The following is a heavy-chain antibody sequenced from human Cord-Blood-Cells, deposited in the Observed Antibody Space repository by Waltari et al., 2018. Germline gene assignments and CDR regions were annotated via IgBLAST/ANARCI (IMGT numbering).Heavy chain of an antibody. CDR3: ARIRPIMTGSPYYYYGMDV. D-gene: IGHD3-9*01. V-gene: IGHV2-70*01. CDR2: LEWDDDE. J-gene: IGHJ6*02. CDR1: GFSLSTSGMC. Sequence: QVTLRESRPALVIPTQTLTLTSTFSGFSLSTSGMCVLWIRQPPGKALEWLALLEWDDDEDYSKTLKTMLTSSMDTSKNQVVLTLTNMDPADTATYYCARIRPIMTGSPYYYYGMDVWGQGTTVTVSS.